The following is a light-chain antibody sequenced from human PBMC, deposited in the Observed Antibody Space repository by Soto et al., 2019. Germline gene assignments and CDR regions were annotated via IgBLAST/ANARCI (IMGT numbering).Light chain of an antibody. V-gene: IGKV3-11*01. Sequence: EIVFTQSPATLSLSPGERAALSGRASQSVSSYSAWYQQKPGQAPRLLIYDASKRATGIPARFSGSGFGTDYTLTISSLEPEDFAVYYCQQRNKWRTFGQGTKVDIK. CDR3: QQRNKWRT. J-gene: IGKJ1*01. CDR1: QSVSSY. CDR2: DAS.